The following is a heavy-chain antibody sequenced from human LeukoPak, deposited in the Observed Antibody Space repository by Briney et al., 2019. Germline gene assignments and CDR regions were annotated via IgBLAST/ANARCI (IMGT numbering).Heavy chain of an antibody. J-gene: IGHJ3*02. D-gene: IGHD1-7*01. CDR1: ELTVSSNY. Sequence: GGSLRLSCAASELTVSSNYMSWVRQAPGKGLEWVSVIYSGGSTFYADSVKGRFTISRDNSKNTLYLQMNSLRAEDTAVYYCARWARTHAFDIWGQGTVVTVSS. V-gene: IGHV3-53*01. CDR3: ARWARTHAFDI. CDR2: IYSGGST.